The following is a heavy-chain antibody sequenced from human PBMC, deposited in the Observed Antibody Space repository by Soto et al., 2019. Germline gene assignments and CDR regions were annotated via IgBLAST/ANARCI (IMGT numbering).Heavy chain of an antibody. D-gene: IGHD6-19*01. V-gene: IGHV3-48*02. J-gene: IGHJ4*02. CDR2: ITYSSTTI. CDR1: GIPFSNYN. CDR3: ARAGLAPFDY. Sequence: GGSLRLSCVAYGIPFSNYNMNLVRQTPGKGLEWVSYITYSSTTISYADSVNGRFTISRDNAKNSLYLQMNSLRDEDTAVYYCARAGLAPFDYWGQGPLVTVSS.